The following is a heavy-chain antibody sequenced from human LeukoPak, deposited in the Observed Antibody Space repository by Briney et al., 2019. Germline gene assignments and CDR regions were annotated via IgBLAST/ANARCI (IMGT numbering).Heavy chain of an antibody. Sequence: PSETLSLTCAVYGGSFSGYYWSWIRQPPGKGLEWIGEINHSGSTNYNPSLKSRVTISVDTSKNQFSPKLSSVTAADTAVYYCARETPYYDSSGSTLADYWGQGTLVTVSS. CDR2: INHSGST. J-gene: IGHJ4*02. V-gene: IGHV4-34*01. D-gene: IGHD3-22*01. CDR1: GGSFSGYY. CDR3: ARETPYYDSSGSTLADY.